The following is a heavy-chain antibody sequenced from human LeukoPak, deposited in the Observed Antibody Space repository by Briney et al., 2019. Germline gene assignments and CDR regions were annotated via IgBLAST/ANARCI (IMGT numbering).Heavy chain of an antibody. Sequence: GRSLRLSCAASGFTFSSYAMHWVRQAPGKGLEWVAGISYDGSNKYYADSVKGRFTISRDNSKNTLYLQMNSLRAEDTAVYYCARDTPKNLMVRDEPFNNWFDPWGQGTLVTVSS. D-gene: IGHD3-10*01. CDR1: GFTFSSYA. J-gene: IGHJ5*02. V-gene: IGHV3-30-3*01. CDR2: ISYDGSNK. CDR3: ARDTPKNLMVRDEPFNNWFDP.